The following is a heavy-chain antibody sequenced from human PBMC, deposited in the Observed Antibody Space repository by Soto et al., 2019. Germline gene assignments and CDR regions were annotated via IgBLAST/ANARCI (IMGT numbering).Heavy chain of an antibody. CDR2: IIPIFGTA. D-gene: IGHD3-16*02. V-gene: IGHV1-69*01. Sequence: QVQLVQSGAEVKKPGSSVKVSCKASGGTFSSYAISWVRQAPGQGLEWMGGIIPIFGTANYAQKFQGRVTISADESTSKAYMELSSLRSEDTAVYYCAGDGYDYVWGSYRSIDYWGQGTLVTVSS. J-gene: IGHJ4*02. CDR1: GGTFSSYA. CDR3: AGDGYDYVWGSYRSIDY.